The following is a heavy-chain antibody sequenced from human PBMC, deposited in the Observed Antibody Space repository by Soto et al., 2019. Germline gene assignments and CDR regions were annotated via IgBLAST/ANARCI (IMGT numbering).Heavy chain of an antibody. D-gene: IGHD2-2*01. Sequence: QVQLVQSGAEVKKPGSSVKVSCKASGGTFSSYAISWVRQAPGQGLEWMGGIIPIFGTANYAQKFQGRFTITADESTSTAYKELSNLRSEETAVYYCARNRESWVYCSSTSCYYYYGMDVWGQGTTVTVSS. CDR3: ARNRESWVYCSSTSCYYYYGMDV. J-gene: IGHJ6*02. V-gene: IGHV1-69*01. CDR2: IIPIFGTA. CDR1: GGTFSSYA.